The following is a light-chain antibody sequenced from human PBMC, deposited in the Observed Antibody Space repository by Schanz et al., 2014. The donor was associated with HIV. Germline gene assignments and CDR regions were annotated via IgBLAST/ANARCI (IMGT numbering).Light chain of an antibody. J-gene: IGKJ4*01. CDR1: QSVSSSY. CDR3: QQYNKWPPLT. Sequence: EIVLTQSPGTLSLSPGERATLSCRASQSVSSSYFAWYQQKPGQAPRLLIYGASSRATGIPDRFSGSGSGTDFTLTISRLEPEDFAVYYCQQYNKWPPLTFGGGPKVEIK. CDR2: GAS. V-gene: IGKV3-20*01.